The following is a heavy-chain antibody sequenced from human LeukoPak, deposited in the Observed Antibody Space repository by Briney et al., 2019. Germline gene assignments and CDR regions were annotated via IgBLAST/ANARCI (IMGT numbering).Heavy chain of an antibody. D-gene: IGHD5-12*01. J-gene: IGHJ3*02. CDR3: ARVGTGYSGYDGYDAFDI. CDR1: GGSLSSNNW. V-gene: IGHV4-4*02. CDR2: VYHSGST. Sequence: PSGTLSLTCAISGGSLSSNNWWSWVRQPPGKGLEWIGEVYHSGSTNFNPSLKSRVTISVDKSKNQFSLKLSSVTAADTAVYYCARVGTGYSGYDGYDAFDIWGQGTMVTVSS.